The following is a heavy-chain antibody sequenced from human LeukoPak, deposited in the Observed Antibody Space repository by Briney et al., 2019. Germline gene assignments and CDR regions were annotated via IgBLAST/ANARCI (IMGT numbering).Heavy chain of an antibody. CDR1: GGSISGSSYY. V-gene: IGHV4-39*02. CDR3: ARESRGGNSLYYYYMDV. J-gene: IGHJ6*03. CDR2: IHYTVST. D-gene: IGHD4-23*01. Sequence: SETLSLTCTVSGGSISGSSYYWGWIRQPPGKGLDWIGTIHYTVSTYYNPSLKSRVTISADTSKNQFSLKLSSVTAADTAVYYCARESRGGNSLYYYYMDVWGKGTTVTVSS.